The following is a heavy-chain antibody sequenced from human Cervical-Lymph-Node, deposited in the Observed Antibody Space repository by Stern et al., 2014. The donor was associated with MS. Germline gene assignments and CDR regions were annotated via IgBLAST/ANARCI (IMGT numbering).Heavy chain of an antibody. CDR1: GFSLSTSGVG. V-gene: IGHV2-5*02. CDR2: IYWDDDK. D-gene: IGHD5-18*01. J-gene: IGHJ4*02. CDR3: ALSRGYNSGYSD. Sequence: QVTLKESDPTLVKPTQTLTLTCTFSGFSLSTSGVGVGWIRQPPGKSLEWLALIYWDDDKRYSPSLKSRLTITKDTSKNQVVLTMTNMDPVDTATYYCALSRGYNSGYSDWGQGTLVTVSS.